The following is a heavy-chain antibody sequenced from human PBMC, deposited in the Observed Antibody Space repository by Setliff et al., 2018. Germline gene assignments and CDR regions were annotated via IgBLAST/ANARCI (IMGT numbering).Heavy chain of an antibody. CDR3: ARLSWNGLRYYGLDV. Sequence: SETLSLTCAVSANTLSTSYYWGWVRQPPGKGLEWIGDIYKGGSTNYNPSLMSRVSISVDTSKNQFSLKLRSVTAADTAVYYCARLSWNGLRYYGLDVWGQGTTVTVSS. J-gene: IGHJ6*02. CDR2: IYKGGST. V-gene: IGHV4-38-2*01. CDR1: ANTLSTSYY. D-gene: IGHD3-3*01.